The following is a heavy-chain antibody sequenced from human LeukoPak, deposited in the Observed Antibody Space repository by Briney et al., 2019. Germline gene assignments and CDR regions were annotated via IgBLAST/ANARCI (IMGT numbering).Heavy chain of an antibody. CDR1: GYTFTSYG. V-gene: IGHV1-18*01. D-gene: IGHD4-11*01. J-gene: IGHJ6*03. CDR2: ISAYNGNT. CDR3: ARHDYSNYGVSGYYYYYYMDV. Sequence: ASVKVSCKASGYTFTSYGISWVRQAPGQGLEWMGWISAYNGNTNYAQKLQGRVTMTTDTSTSTAYMELRSLRSDDTAVYYCARHDYSNYGVSGYYYYYYMDVWGKGTTVTVSS.